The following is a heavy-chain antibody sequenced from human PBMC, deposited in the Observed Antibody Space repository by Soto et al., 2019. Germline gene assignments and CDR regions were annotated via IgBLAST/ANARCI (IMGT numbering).Heavy chain of an antibody. CDR2: INHSGST. J-gene: IGHJ4*02. D-gene: IGHD3-16*02. CDR3: ARGKLSDYVWGSYRYHFDY. CDR1: GGSFSGYY. V-gene: IGHV4-34*01. Sequence: SETLSLTCAVYGGSFSGYYWSWIRQPPGTGLEWIGEINHSGSTNYNPSLKSRVTISVDTSKNQFSLKLSSVTAADTAVYYCARGKLSDYVWGSYRYHFDYWGQGTVVTVS.